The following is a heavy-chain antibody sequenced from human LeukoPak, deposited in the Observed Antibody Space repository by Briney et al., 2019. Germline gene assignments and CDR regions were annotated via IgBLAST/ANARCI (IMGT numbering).Heavy chain of an antibody. CDR2: IYYSGST. J-gene: IGHJ4*02. Sequence: PSETLSLTCTVSGGSISSYYWSWIRQPPGKGLEWIGYIYYSGSTNYNPSLKSRVTISVDTSKNQFSLKLSSVTAADTAVYYCARLPTEYSSGWYFDYWGQGTLVTVSS. CDR3: ARLPTEYSSGWYFDY. V-gene: IGHV4-59*01. CDR1: GGSISSYY. D-gene: IGHD6-19*01.